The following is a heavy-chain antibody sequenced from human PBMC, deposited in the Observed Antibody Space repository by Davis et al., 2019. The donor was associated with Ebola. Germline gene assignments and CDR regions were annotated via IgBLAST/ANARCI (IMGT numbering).Heavy chain of an antibody. CDR1: GLTFRFYA. V-gene: IGHV3-21*04. CDR2: ISSSSSYI. CDR3: AKDITFDSSSWYGIDY. J-gene: IGHJ4*02. D-gene: IGHD6-13*01. Sequence: GESLKISCAASGLTFRFYAMAWVRQAPGKGLEWVSAISSSSSYIYYADSVKGRFTISRDNAKNSLYLQMNSLRAEDTALYYCAKDITFDSSSWYGIDYWGQGTLVTVSS.